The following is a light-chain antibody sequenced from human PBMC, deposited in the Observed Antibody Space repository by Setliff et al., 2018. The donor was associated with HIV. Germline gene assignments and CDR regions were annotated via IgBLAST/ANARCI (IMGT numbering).Light chain of an antibody. CDR1: SSDVGSYNF. V-gene: IGLV2-23*02. CDR2: EVS. CDR3: CSYASSGSLV. J-gene: IGLJ1*01. Sequence: QSVLTQPASVSGSPGQSITISCPGTSSDVGSYNFVSWYQQHPGKAPELILYEVSKWPSGVSNHFSGSKSGNTASLTISGLQTEDEAEYYCCSYASSGSLVFGTGTKVTVL.